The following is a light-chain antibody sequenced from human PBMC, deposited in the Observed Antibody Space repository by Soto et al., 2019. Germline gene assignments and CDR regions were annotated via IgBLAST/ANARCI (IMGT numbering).Light chain of an antibody. V-gene: IGLV1-51*01. J-gene: IGLJ2*01. CDR3: ATWDSDVSYVV. CDR2: DSN. CDR1: GSNIGSNS. Sequence: QSVLTQPPSVSAAPGQRVSISCSGSGSNIGSNSVCWYQQLPGAAPKLLIFDSNKRPSGSPDRFSGSKSGTSATLGISGRQTGDEADYFCATWDSDVSYVVFGGGTKRTVL.